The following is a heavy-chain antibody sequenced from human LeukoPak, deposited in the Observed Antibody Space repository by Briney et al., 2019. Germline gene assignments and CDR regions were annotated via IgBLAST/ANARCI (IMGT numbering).Heavy chain of an antibody. V-gene: IGHV1-2*02. J-gene: IGHJ5*02. D-gene: IGHD2-2*01. CDR2: INPNSGGT. CDR3: ARVSEYCSSTSCRLNWFDP. CDR1: GYTFTVYY. Sequence: ASVKVSCKASGYTFTVYYMHWVRQAPGQGLEWMGWINPNSGGTNYAQKFQGRVTMTRDTSISTAYMELSRLRSDDTAVYYCARVSEYCSSTSCRLNWFDPWGQGTLVTVSS.